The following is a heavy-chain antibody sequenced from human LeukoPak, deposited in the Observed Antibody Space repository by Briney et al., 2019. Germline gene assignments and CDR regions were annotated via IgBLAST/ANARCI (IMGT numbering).Heavy chain of an antibody. CDR3: AKDEAAAGGGLDY. J-gene: IGHJ4*02. CDR2: IYTGGLT. V-gene: IGHV3-53*01. Sequence: GGSLRLSGAASGFAVRTKFLTWVRQPPAKGLEWVSVIYTGGLTYYADSVKGRFTISRDNSKNTLYLQMNNLKADDTAVYYCAKDEAAAGGGLDYCGQGTFVIVSS. D-gene: IGHD6-13*01. CDR1: GFAVRTKF.